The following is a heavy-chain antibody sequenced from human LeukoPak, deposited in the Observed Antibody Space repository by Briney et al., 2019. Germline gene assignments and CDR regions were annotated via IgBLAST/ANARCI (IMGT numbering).Heavy chain of an antibody. D-gene: IGHD6-19*01. J-gene: IGHJ4*02. CDR2: ISDSGDST. CDR1: GFAFSSQA. V-gene: IGHV3-23*01. CDR3: AKDARRSSGWYFFDH. Sequence: GGSLRLSCAASGFAFSSQAMGWVRQAPGKGLEWVSVISDSGDSTYYADSVKGRFAISRDNSKNTLYLQMNSLRAEDTAVYYCAKDARRSSGWYFFDHWGQGTLVTVSS.